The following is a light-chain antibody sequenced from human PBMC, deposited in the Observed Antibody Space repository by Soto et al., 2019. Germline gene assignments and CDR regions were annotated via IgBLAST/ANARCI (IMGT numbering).Light chain of an antibody. V-gene: IGLV2-14*01. J-gene: IGLJ3*02. CDR3: TSFTTISTWL. Sequence: QSALTQPASVSGSPGQSITISCTGTSSDVGGYNYVSWFQQHPGKAPKLKIYEVSNRPSGVSNRFSGSKSGNTASLTISELQADDEADYYCTSFTTISTWLFGGGTKLTVL. CDR1: SSDVGGYNY. CDR2: EVS.